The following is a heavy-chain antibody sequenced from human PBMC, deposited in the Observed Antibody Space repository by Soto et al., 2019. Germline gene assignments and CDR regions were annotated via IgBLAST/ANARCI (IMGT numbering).Heavy chain of an antibody. CDR2: IYYSGST. D-gene: IGHD3-22*01. Sequence: SETLSLTCTVSGGSISSSSYYWGWIRQPPGKGLEWIGSIYYSGSTYYNPSLKSRVTISVDTSKNQFSLKLSSVTAADTAVYYCAREWYYDDRSGYSPPGYWGQGTLVTVSS. J-gene: IGHJ4*02. CDR3: AREWYYDDRSGYSPPGY. V-gene: IGHV4-39*02. CDR1: GGSISSSSYY.